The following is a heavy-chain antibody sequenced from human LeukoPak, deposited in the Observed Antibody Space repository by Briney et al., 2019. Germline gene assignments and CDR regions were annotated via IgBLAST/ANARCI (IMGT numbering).Heavy chain of an antibody. CDR2: IKPSSGDT. V-gene: IGHV1-2*02. CDR3: ARKSAGFLTA. J-gene: IGHJ5*02. CDR1: GYTFTGDQ. Sequence: GASVKVSCKASGYTFTGDQIYWLRQAPGQGLEWVGWIKPSSGDTLYEQKLQGRVTMTRDKSISSAYMELSSLRSDDTAVYYCARKSAGFLTAWGQGTLVTVSS. D-gene: IGHD2/OR15-2a*01.